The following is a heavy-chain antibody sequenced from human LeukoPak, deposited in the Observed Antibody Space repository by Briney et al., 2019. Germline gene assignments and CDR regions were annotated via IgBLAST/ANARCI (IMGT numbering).Heavy chain of an antibody. J-gene: IGHJ5*02. V-gene: IGHV4-39*07. CDR2: VYYTGVT. Sequence: SETLSLTCTVSGGYIITSGHYWGWIRQPPGKGLEWIGGVYYTGVTSTNPFFRSRMSISVDTSKNQFSLNLTSVTAADAAVYYCARERSSSGGHNWFDPWGQGTLVTVSS. CDR3: ARERSSSGGHNWFDP. CDR1: GGYIITSGHY. D-gene: IGHD4-23*01.